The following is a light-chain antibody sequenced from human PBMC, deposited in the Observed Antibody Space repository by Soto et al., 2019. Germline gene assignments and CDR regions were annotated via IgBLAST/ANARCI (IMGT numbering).Light chain of an antibody. J-gene: IGKJ1*01. CDR2: GAS. CDR1: QSVDSAF. CDR3: QQYASSLT. V-gene: IGKV3-20*01. Sequence: EIVLTQSPGSLSLSLGERATLSCRASQSVDSAFFAWYQQKPGQPPRLLMYGASRRATGIPARFSGSGSGTDFTLTISRLEPEDFAVDYCQQYASSLTFGQGTKVE.